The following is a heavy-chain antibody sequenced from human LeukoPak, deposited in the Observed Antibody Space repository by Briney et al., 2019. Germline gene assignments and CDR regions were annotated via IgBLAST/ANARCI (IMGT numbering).Heavy chain of an antibody. D-gene: IGHD2-2*01. CDR1: GYSFTSYW. J-gene: IGHJ5*02. CDR2: IYPGDSDT. V-gene: IGHV5-51*01. CDR3: ARYQLLPHNWFDP. Sequence: HGESLKISCKGSGYSFTSYWIGWVRQMPGKGLEWMGIIYPGDSDTRYSPSFQGQVTISADKSISTAYLQWSSLKASDTAMYYCARYQLLPHNWFDPWGQGTLVTVSS.